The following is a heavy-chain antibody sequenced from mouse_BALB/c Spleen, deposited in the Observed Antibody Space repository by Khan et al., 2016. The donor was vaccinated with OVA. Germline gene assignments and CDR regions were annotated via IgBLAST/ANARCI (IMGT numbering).Heavy chain of an antibody. CDR2: IYPGTDNT. D-gene: IGHD3-2*02. V-gene: IGHV1-76*01. CDR3: AREEALYYFDY. Sequence: QVQLKESGAELVRPGASVKLSCKASGYIFTSYLIHWVKQRSGQGLEWIARIYPGTDNTYYNEKLKDKVTLTADKSSSTAYMQLSSLKSEDSAVYFCAREEALYYFDYWGQGTTLTVSA. J-gene: IGHJ2*01. CDR1: GYIFTSYL.